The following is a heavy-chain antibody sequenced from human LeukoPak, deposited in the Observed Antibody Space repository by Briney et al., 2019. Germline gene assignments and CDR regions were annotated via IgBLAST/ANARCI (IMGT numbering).Heavy chain of an antibody. CDR1: GYTFTGYY. D-gene: IGHD2-15*01. Sequence: ASVKVSCKASGYTFTGYYMHWVRQAPGQGLEWMGWINPNSGGTNYAQKFQGRVTITADKSTSTAYMELSSLRSEDTAVYYCARGEPGYCSGGSCYSFYFDYWGQGTLVTVSS. V-gene: IGHV1-2*02. CDR2: INPNSGGT. CDR3: ARGEPGYCSGGSCYSFYFDY. J-gene: IGHJ4*02.